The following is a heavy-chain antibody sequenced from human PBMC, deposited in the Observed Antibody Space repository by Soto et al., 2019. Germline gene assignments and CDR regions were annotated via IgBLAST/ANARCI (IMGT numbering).Heavy chain of an antibody. V-gene: IGHV1-8*01. CDR1: GYTFTSYD. J-gene: IGHJ4*02. Sequence: DSVKVSCKASGYTFTSYDINWVRQATGQGLEWMGWMNPNSGNTGYAQKFQGRVTMTRNTSISTAYMELSSLRSEDTAVYYCARDLGYCSGGSCARDYWGQGTLVTVSS. CDR3: ARDLGYCSGGSCARDY. D-gene: IGHD2-15*01. CDR2: MNPNSGNT.